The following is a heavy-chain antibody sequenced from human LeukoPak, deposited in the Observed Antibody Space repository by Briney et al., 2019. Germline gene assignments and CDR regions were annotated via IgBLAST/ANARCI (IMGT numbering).Heavy chain of an antibody. Sequence: PGGSLRLSCAASGFTVSSKYMTWVRPAPGKGLEWGSAISGSGGNTYYADSVKGRFTMSRDNSKNTLYLQMNSLRAEDTAVYFCAKTVSGSHSYQGGDYWGQGTLVTVST. CDR3: AKTVSGSHSYQGGDY. V-gene: IGHV3-23*01. CDR1: GFTVSSKY. J-gene: IGHJ4*02. CDR2: ISGSGGNT. D-gene: IGHD3-16*02.